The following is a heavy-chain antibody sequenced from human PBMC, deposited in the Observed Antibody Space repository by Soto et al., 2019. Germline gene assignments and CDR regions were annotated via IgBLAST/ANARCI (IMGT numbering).Heavy chain of an antibody. CDR2: INPSGGST. D-gene: IGHD1-26*01. J-gene: IGHJ4*02. Sequence: QVQLVQSGAEVKKPGASVKVSCKASGYTFTSYYMHWVRQAPGQGLEWMGIINPSGGSTSYAQKFQGKVTMTRDTPTRTAYMEPSSLRSEDTAVYYCARDHAWEMAGGGDYWGQGTLVTVSS. CDR1: GYTFTSYY. CDR3: ARDHAWEMAGGGDY. V-gene: IGHV1-46*01.